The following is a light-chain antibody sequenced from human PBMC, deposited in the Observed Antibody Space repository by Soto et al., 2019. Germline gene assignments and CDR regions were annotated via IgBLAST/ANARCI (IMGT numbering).Light chain of an antibody. CDR3: QQYNSWPPIT. CDR2: GAS. J-gene: IGKJ5*01. Sequence: EVVMTQSPATLSVSPGETATLSCRASESVSSNLAWYQQRPGQAPRLVIYGASTRATGIPARFSGGGSGTEFTLTISSLQSEDFAVYYCQQYNSWPPITFGQVTRLEIK. CDR1: ESVSSN. V-gene: IGKV3-15*01.